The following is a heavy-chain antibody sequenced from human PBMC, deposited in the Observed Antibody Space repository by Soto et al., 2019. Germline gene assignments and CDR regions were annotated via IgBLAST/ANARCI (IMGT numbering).Heavy chain of an antibody. V-gene: IGHV1-69*13. CDR3: ARLGPGYCTNGVCYLFDY. D-gene: IGHD2-8*01. J-gene: IGHJ4*02. Sequence: ASVKVSCKASGGTFSSYAISWVRQAPGQGLEWMGGIIPIFGTANYAQKFQGRVTITADESTSTAYMELSSLRSEDTAVYYCARLGPGYCTNGVCYLFDYWGQGTLVTVSS. CDR2: IIPIFGTA. CDR1: GGTFSSYA.